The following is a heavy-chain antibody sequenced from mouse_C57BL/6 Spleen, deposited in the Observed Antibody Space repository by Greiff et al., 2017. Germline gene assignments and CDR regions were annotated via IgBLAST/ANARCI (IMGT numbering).Heavy chain of an antibody. CDR3: AATGTEYYFDY. V-gene: IGHV1-82*01. CDR1: GYAFSSSW. D-gene: IGHD4-1*02. J-gene: IGHJ2*01. CDR2: IYPGDGDT. Sequence: QVQLQQSGPELVKPGASVKISCKASGYAFSSSWMNWVKQRPGKGLEWIGRIYPGDGDTNYNGKFKGKATLTADKSASKAYMQLSSLTSEDSAVYFCAATGTEYYFDYWGQGTTLTVSS.